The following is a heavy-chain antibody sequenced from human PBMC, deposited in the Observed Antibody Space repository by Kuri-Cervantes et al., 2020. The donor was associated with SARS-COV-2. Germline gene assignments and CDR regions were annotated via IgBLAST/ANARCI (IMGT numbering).Heavy chain of an antibody. CDR3: ARIASSLGLDF. Sequence: SVKVSCKASGGTYSSYAISWVRQAPGQGLEWMGRIVPISHTTYYAQKLQGRVTITADESTSTVHMELSSLRSEDTAIYYCARIASSLGLDFRGQGTLVTVSS. V-gene: IGHV1-69*13. D-gene: IGHD3-16*01. J-gene: IGHJ4*02. CDR2: IVPISHTT. CDR1: GGTYSSYA.